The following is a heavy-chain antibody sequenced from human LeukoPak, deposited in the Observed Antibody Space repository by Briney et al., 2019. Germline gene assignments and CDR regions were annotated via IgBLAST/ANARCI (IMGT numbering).Heavy chain of an antibody. J-gene: IGHJ4*02. V-gene: IGHV1-69*04. CDR1: GGTFSSYA. D-gene: IGHD2-8*01. CDR3: ASARQRHCTNGVCPSLTDS. Sequence: ASVKVSCKASGGTFSSYAINWVRQAPGQGLEWMGRIIRGLGISNYAQKFQGRVTITADKSTSTTYVELSSLRSEDTAVYYCASARQRHCTNGVCPSLTDSWGQGTLVTVSS. CDR2: IIRGLGIS.